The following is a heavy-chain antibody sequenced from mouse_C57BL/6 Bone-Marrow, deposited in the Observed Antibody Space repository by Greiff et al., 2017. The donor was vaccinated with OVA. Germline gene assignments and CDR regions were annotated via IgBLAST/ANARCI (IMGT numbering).Heavy chain of an antibody. V-gene: IGHV10-1*01. J-gene: IGHJ3*01. Sequence: VKDRFTISRDDSESMLYLQMNNLKTEDTAMYYCVDAAWFAYWGQGTLVTVSA. CDR3: VDAAWFAY.